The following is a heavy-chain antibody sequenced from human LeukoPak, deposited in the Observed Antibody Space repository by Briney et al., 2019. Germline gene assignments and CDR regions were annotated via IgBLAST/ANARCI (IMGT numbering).Heavy chain of an antibody. CDR1: GFTFSSNW. Sequence: GRSLRLSCAASGFTFSSNWMSWVRQAPGKGLEWVANINLDGGDKSYVGSVKGRFTISRDNAKNSLYLQMNSLGAEDTAVYYCARDYDYSLDYWGQGTLVTVSS. D-gene: IGHD4/OR15-4a*01. V-gene: IGHV3-7*01. J-gene: IGHJ4*02. CDR2: INLDGGDK. CDR3: ARDYDYSLDY.